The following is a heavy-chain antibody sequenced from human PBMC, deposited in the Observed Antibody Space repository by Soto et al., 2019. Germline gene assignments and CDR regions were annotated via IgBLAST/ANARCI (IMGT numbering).Heavy chain of an antibody. CDR1: GFIFSNAW. D-gene: IGHD4-17*01. CDR2: VKSKTGGGTT. CDR3: TTDSYMTNIIVRFDY. J-gene: IGHJ4*01. V-gene: IGHV3-15*07. Sequence: GGSLILSCAASGFIFSNAWINWVRQAPGKGLEWVGRVKSKTGGGTTDFAAPVKGRFAISRDDSKNMVYLEMNSLKTEDTAIYYCTTDSYMTNIIVRFDYWGHGTLVTVSS.